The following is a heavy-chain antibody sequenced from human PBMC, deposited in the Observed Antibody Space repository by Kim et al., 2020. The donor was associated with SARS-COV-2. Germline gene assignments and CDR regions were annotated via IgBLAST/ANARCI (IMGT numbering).Heavy chain of an antibody. CDR2: INTNTGNP. D-gene: IGHD2-15*01. J-gene: IGHJ4*02. V-gene: IGHV7-4-1*02. CDR3: SLGYCSGGSCYPQGY. CDR1: GYTFTSYA. Sequence: ASVKVSCKASGYTFTSYAMNWVRQAPGQGLEWMGWINTNTGNPTYAQGFTGRFVFSLDTSVSTAYLQISSLKAEDTAVYYCSLGYCSGGSCYPQGYWGQGTLVTVSS.